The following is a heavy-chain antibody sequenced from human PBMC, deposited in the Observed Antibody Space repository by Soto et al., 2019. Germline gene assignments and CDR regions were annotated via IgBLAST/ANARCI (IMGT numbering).Heavy chain of an antibody. CDR1: GYTFTSYD. D-gene: IGHD3-16*02. Sequence: ASVKVSCKASGYTFTSYDINWVLQATGQGVEWMGWMNPNSGNTGYAQKFQGRVTMTRNTSISTAYMELSSLRSEDTAVYYCARVGYYDYIWGSYRRAFDIWGQGTMVTVSS. CDR2: MNPNSGNT. V-gene: IGHV1-8*01. J-gene: IGHJ3*02. CDR3: ARVGYYDYIWGSYRRAFDI.